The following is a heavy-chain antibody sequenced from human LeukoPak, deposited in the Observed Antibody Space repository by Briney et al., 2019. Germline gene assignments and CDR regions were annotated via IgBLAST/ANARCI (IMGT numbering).Heavy chain of an antibody. CDR3: ARALGDYYYYYMDV. J-gene: IGHJ6*03. D-gene: IGHD7-27*01. Sequence: GGSLRLSCTASGFTFSSYWMSWVRQAPGKGLEWVANIKQDGGEKYYVDSVKGRFTISRGNAKNSLYLQMNSLRAEDTAVYYCARALGDYYYYYMDVWGKGTTVTASS. V-gene: IGHV3-7*01. CDR1: GFTFSSYW. CDR2: IKQDGGEK.